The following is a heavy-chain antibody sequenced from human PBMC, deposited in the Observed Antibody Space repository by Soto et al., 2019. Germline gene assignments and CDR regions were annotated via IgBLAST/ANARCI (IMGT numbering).Heavy chain of an antibody. CDR1: GGSISSYY. CDR3: ARTSTIFGVVSNDY. V-gene: IGHV4-59*01. Sequence: SETLSLTCTVSGGSISSYYWSWIRQPPGKGLEWIGYIYYSGSTNYNPSLKSRVTISVDTSKNQFSLKLSSVTAADTAVYYCARTSTIFGVVSNDYWGQGTLVTVSS. J-gene: IGHJ4*02. CDR2: IYYSGST. D-gene: IGHD3-3*01.